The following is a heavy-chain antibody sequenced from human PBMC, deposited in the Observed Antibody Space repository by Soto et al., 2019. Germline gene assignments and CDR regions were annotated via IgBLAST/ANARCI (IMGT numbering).Heavy chain of an antibody. CDR1: GFSLSTTGVG. Sequence: QITLKESGPTLVRPTQTLTLTCTFSGFSLSTTGVGVGWIRQHPGKALEWLDLIYWDDDKRYSQSLKSRLTHTKNTSKNEVFLTMTNMYPVDTSTYYCEQRLREYGLERERANYVDRRGQGTLVTVSS. CDR3: EQRLREYGLERERANYVDR. V-gene: IGHV2-5*02. J-gene: IGHJ5*02. D-gene: IGHD3-10*01. CDR2: IYWDDDK.